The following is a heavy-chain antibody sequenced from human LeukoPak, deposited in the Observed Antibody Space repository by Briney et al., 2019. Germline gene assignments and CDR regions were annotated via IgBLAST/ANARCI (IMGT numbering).Heavy chain of an antibody. CDR2: IPCSGDNT. CDR3: AKWGDFDVLTGYYVPDF. J-gene: IGHJ4*02. CDR1: VFTLSNYA. V-gene: IGHV3-23*01. D-gene: IGHD3-9*01. Sequence: GGSLRLSCAASVFTLSNYAMSWVRQAPGKGLECVSAIPCSGDNTYYADSVKGRFTISRDNSKNTLYLQMNSLRDENTAVYYCAKWGDFDVLTGYYVPDFWGQGTLVTVSS.